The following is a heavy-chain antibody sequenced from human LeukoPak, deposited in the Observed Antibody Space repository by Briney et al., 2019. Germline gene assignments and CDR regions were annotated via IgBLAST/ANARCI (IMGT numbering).Heavy chain of an antibody. V-gene: IGHV1-18*01. CDR1: GYTFTSYG. CDR3: ARYPGDGIEDAFDI. CDR2: ISAYNGNT. Sequence: GASVKVSCKASGYTFTSYGISWVRQAPGQGLEWTGWISAYNGNTNYAQKLQGRVTMTTDTSTSTAYMELRSLRSDDTAVYYCARYPGDGIEDAFDIWGQGTMVTVSS. D-gene: IGHD4-17*01. J-gene: IGHJ3*02.